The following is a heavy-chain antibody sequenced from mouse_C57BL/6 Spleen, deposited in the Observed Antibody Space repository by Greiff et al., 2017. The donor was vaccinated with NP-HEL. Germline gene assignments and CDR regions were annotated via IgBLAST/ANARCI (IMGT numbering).Heavy chain of an antibody. Sequence: VQLQQPGAELVMPGALVKLSCKASGYTFTSYWMHWVKQRPGQGLEWIGEIDPSDSYTNYNQKFKGKSTLTVDKSSSAAYMQLSSLTSEDAAVYYCARGRGSFDYWGQGTTLTVSS. CDR3: ARGRGSFDY. CDR1: GYTFTSYW. V-gene: IGHV1-69*01. J-gene: IGHJ2*01. CDR2: IDPSDSYT.